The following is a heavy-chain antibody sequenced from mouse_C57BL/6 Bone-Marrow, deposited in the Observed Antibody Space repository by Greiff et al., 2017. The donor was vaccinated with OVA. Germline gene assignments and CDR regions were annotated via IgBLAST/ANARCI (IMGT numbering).Heavy chain of an antibody. J-gene: IGHJ2*01. CDR3: VSLYYDHSEVDY. Sequence: EVKLVESGGGLVQPGGSLSLSCAASGFTFTDYYMSWVRQPPGKALEWVGLISYRADGSTTPYSASVKVRFTISRANSQSILYIQMNALRAEDSATYGCVSLYYDHSEVDYWGQGTTLTVSS. V-gene: IGHV7-3*01. CDR2: ISYRADGSTT. D-gene: IGHD1-1*01. CDR1: GFTFTDYY.